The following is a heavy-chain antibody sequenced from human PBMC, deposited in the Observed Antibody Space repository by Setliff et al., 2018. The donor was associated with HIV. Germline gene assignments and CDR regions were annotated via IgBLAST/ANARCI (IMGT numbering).Heavy chain of an antibody. CDR1: GGSISSSSYY. CDR2: IYSGGTT. D-gene: IGHD6-13*01. J-gene: IGHJ4*02. V-gene: IGHV4-39*07. CDR3: ARGIAAAEGYFDY. Sequence: SETLSLTCTVSGGSISSSSYYWGWIRQPPGKGLEWIGNIYSGGTTYYNSSLRSRVTISVDTSKNQFSLKLNSVTAADTAVYYCARGIAAAEGYFDYWGQGRLVTVSS.